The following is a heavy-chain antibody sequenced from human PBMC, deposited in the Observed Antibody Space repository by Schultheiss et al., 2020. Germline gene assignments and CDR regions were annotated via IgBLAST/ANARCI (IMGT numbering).Heavy chain of an antibody. CDR1: GFTFSSYW. D-gene: IGHD4-17*01. CDR2: IKQDGSEK. Sequence: GGSLRLSCAASGFTFSSYWMSWVRQAPGKGLEWVANIKQDGSEKYYVDSVKGRFTISRDNAKKLLYLQMNSLRADDTAVYYCARVSDYGDYDDGTIDYWGQGTLVTVSS. V-gene: IGHV3-7*01. J-gene: IGHJ4*02. CDR3: ARVSDYGDYDDGTIDY.